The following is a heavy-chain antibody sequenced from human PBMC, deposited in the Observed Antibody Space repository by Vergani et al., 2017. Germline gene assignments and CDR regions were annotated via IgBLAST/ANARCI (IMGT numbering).Heavy chain of an antibody. CDR3: AAARSGVRGVLYYGMDV. D-gene: IGHD3-10*01. Sequence: QMQLVQSGPEVKKPGTSVKVSCKASGFTFTSSAMQWVRQARGQRLEWIGWIVVGSGNTNYAQKFQERVTITRDMSTSTAYMELSSLRAEDTAVYYCAAARSGVRGVLYYGMDVWGQGTTVTVSS. CDR1: GFTFTSSA. CDR2: IVVGSGNT. V-gene: IGHV1-58*02. J-gene: IGHJ6*02.